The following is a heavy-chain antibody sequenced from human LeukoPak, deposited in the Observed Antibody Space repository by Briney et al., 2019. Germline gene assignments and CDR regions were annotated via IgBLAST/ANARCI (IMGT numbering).Heavy chain of an antibody. CDR2: INPNNGNT. CDR1: GYTFTGYY. CDR3: ASRWGYSSGLGDY. J-gene: IGHJ4*02. V-gene: IGHV1-18*04. Sequence: ASVKVSCKASGYTFTGYYMHWVRQAPGQGLEWMGWINPNNGNTNYAQKLQGRVTMTTDTSTSTAYMELRSLRSDDTAVYYCASRWGYSSGLGDYWGQGTLVTVSS. D-gene: IGHD6-19*01.